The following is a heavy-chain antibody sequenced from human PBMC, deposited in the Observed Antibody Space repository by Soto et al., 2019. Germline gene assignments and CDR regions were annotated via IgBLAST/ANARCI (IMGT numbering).Heavy chain of an antibody. CDR1: GGSVSSSSYC. Sequence: PSETLSLTCTVSGGSVSSSSYCWGWIRQPPGKGLEWIGNIYYSGSTYYNPSLESRVTISVDTSKNQFSLKLRSVTAADTAIYYCASPYVWGSYRFDCWGQGTLVTVSS. D-gene: IGHD3-16*02. CDR2: IYYSGST. J-gene: IGHJ5*01. V-gene: IGHV4-39*01. CDR3: ASPYVWGSYRFDC.